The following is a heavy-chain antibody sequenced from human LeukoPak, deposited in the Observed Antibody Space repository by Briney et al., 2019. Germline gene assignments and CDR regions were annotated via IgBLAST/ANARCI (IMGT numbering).Heavy chain of an antibody. Sequence: GGSLRLSCAASGFTFSSYAMHWVRQAPGKGLEWVAVTSYDGSNKYYADSVKGRFTISRDNSKNTLYLQMNSLRAEDTAVYYCARAISGSYLDFPFDYWGQGTLVTVSS. V-gene: IGHV3-30-3*01. D-gene: IGHD1-26*01. CDR2: TSYDGSNK. J-gene: IGHJ4*02. CDR3: ARAISGSYLDFPFDY. CDR1: GFTFSSYA.